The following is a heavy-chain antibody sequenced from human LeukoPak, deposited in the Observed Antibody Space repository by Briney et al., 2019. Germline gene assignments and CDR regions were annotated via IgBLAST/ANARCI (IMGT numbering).Heavy chain of an antibody. J-gene: IGHJ4*02. CDR1: GGSFSGYY. CDR2: INHSGST. Sequence: SETLSLTCAVYGGSFSGYYWSWIRQPPGKGLEWIGEINHSGSTNYNPSLKSRVTISVDTSKNQFSLKLSSVTAADTAVYYCARSSYSSGFEVDYWGQGTLVTVSS. V-gene: IGHV4-34*01. D-gene: IGHD6-19*01. CDR3: ARSSYSSGFEVDY.